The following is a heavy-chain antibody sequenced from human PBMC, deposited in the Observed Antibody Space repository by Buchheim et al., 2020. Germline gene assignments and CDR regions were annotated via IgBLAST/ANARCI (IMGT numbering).Heavy chain of an antibody. CDR3: AKNYYDSSGSDY. CDR1: GYTFTSYN. Sequence: QVQLVQSGAEVKKPGASVKVSCKASGYTFTSYNINWVRQATGQGLEWMGWVNPNNGDTAYAQKFQGRVTMTCNTSIRMANMELSSLSYEDTAVYYCAKNYYDSSGSDYWGQGTL. D-gene: IGHD3-22*01. CDR2: VNPNNGDT. V-gene: IGHV1-8*01. J-gene: IGHJ4*02.